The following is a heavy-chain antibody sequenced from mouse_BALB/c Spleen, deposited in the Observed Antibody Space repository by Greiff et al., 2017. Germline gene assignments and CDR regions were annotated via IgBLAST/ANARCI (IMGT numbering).Heavy chain of an antibody. D-gene: IGHD1-1*01. CDR1: GFTFSSYG. J-gene: IGHJ2*01. CDR2: ISSGSSYT. Sequence: EVKLVESGGDLVKPGGSLKLSCAASGFTFSSYGMSWVRQTPDKRLEWVATISSGSSYTYYPDSVKGRFTISRDNAKNTLYLQMSSLKSEDTAMYYCARHPPGDGSSHIDYWGQGTTLTVSS. CDR3: ARHPPGDGSSHIDY. V-gene: IGHV5-6*01.